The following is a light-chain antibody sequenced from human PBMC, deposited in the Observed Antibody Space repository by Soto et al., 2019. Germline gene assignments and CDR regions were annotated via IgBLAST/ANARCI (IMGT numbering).Light chain of an antibody. Sequence: EIVLTQSPGTLSLSPGERATLSCRASQSVRSTFLAWYQQKPGQAPRLLIYAASSRATGIPDRFSGSGSGTDFSLTISRLEPEDFAVYYCRQYGSSPLTFGGGTKV. J-gene: IGKJ4*01. CDR3: RQYGSSPLT. CDR2: AAS. V-gene: IGKV3-20*01. CDR1: QSVRSTF.